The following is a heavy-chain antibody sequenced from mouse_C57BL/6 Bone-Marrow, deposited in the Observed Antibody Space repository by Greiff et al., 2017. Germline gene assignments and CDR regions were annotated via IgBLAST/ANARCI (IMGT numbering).Heavy chain of an antibody. CDR3: ARIWSFAY. CDR1: GYAFSSSW. V-gene: IGHV1-82*01. CDR2: IYPGDGDT. J-gene: IGHJ3*01. Sequence: VQLQQSGPELVKPGASVKISCKASGYAFSSSWMNWVKQRPGKGLEWIGRIYPGDGDTNYNGKFKGKATLTADKSSSTAYMQLSSLTSEYSAVYFCARIWSFAYWGQGTLVTVSA. D-gene: IGHD1-1*02.